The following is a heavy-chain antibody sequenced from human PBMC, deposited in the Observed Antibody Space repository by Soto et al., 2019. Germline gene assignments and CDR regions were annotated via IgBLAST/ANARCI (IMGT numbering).Heavy chain of an antibody. J-gene: IGHJ3*02. V-gene: IGHV3-64*01. Sequence: GGSLRLSCAASGFTFSSYAMHWVRQAPGKGLEYVSAISSNGGSTYYANSVKGRFTISRDNSKNTLYLQMGSLRAEDMALYYCARDGGGSHAFDIWGQGTMVTVSS. CDR1: GFTFSSYA. D-gene: IGHD1-26*01. CDR2: ISSNGGST. CDR3: ARDGGGSHAFDI.